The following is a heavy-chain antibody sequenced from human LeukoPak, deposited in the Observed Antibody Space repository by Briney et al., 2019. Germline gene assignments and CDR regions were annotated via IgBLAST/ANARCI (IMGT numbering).Heavy chain of an antibody. V-gene: IGHV4-4*07. CDR1: GGSITSYY. D-gene: IGHD6-13*01. Sequence: SETLSLTCTVSGGSITSYYWTYIRQPAGKGLEWIGRIHTSGSTYYSPSLKSRVTMSVDTSTNQFSLRLNSVTAADTAVYYCASDRNTGSWYFYWGQGTLVTVSS. J-gene: IGHJ4*02. CDR2: IHTSGST. CDR3: ASDRNTGSWYFY.